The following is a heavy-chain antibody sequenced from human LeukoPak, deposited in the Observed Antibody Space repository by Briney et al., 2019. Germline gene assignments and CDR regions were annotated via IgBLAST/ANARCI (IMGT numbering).Heavy chain of an antibody. D-gene: IGHD1-14*01. Sequence: SETLSLTCTVSGGSFGTYYWSWIRQPPGKGLEWIGYIYYSGSTNYNPSLKSRVTISVDTSKNQFSLKLSSVTAADTAVYYCARAPTGGYYYYYYMDVWGKGTTVTVSS. CDR1: GGSFGTYY. CDR3: ARAPTGGYYYYYYMDV. V-gene: IGHV4-59*12. CDR2: IYYSGST. J-gene: IGHJ6*03.